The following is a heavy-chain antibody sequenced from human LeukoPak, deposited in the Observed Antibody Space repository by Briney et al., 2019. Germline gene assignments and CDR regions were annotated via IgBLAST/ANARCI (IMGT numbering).Heavy chain of an antibody. V-gene: IGHV1-2*02. CDR2: INPNSGAT. Sequence: SSVKVSCKASGYTFTGYFMHWMRQAPAQGLEWIALINPNSGATNYAPKFQGRVTLTRDKSITTAYMELSRLRSDDTAVYYCARDFGRYSGYDFDFWGQGTLVTVSS. J-gene: IGHJ4*02. D-gene: IGHD5-12*01. CDR3: ARDFGRYSGYDFDF. CDR1: GYTFTGYF.